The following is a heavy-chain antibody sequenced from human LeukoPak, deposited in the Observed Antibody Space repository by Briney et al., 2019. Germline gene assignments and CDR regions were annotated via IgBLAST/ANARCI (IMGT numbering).Heavy chain of an antibody. J-gene: IGHJ4*02. D-gene: IGHD4-23*01. V-gene: IGHV3-23*01. Sequence: PGGSLRLSCSASGFNFNYFAMSWARQAPGKRLEWVSTLGDSGSGGSYADSGGGRFNISRDNSKNMVFLQMPSLRVHVFAVYYLSRIKYGGNSGYHFDYWGQGTLVTVSS. CDR3: SRIKYGGNSGYHFDY. CDR2: LGDSGSGG. CDR1: GFNFNYFA.